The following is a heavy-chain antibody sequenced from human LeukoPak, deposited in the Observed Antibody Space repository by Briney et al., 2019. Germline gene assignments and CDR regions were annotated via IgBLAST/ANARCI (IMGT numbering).Heavy chain of an antibody. CDR3: ARSAARLRYYYAMDV. V-gene: IGHV3-53*04. J-gene: IGHJ6*02. CDR1: GFSVSNTH. CDR2: IYSGDSGVST. D-gene: IGHD6-6*01. Sequence: GGSLRLSCAASGFSVSNTHMSWVRQAPGKGLEWVSVIYSGDSGVSTYYADSVKGRFTISRHNSKNTLYLQMSSLRAEDTAVYFCARSAARLRYYYAMDVWGQGTTVTVCS.